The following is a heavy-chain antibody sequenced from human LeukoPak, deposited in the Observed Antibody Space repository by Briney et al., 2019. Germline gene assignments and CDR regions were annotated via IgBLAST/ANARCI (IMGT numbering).Heavy chain of an antibody. D-gene: IGHD3-22*01. V-gene: IGHV4-39*07. CDR1: GGSISSSSYY. Sequence: SETLSLTCTVSGGSISSSSYYWGWIRQPPGKGLEWIGSIYHSGSTYYNPSLKSRVTISVDTSKNQFSLKLSSVTAADTAVYYCARVAYYYDSSGYYGAFDIWGQGTMVTVSS. J-gene: IGHJ3*02. CDR3: ARVAYYYDSSGYYGAFDI. CDR2: IYHSGST.